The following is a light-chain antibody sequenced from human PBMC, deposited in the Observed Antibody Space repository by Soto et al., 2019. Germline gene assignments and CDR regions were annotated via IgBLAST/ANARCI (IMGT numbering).Light chain of an antibody. J-gene: IGKJ4*01. Sequence: DIQMTQSPSSVSASVGDRVTITCRASQAIGYGLAWFQQKPGEAPRLLIYTASSLHSGVPSRFSGSGSGTGFTLTITSLQPEDFATYYCQQGDSFPLTFGGGTKVEIK. CDR1: QAIGYG. V-gene: IGKV1-12*01. CDR2: TAS. CDR3: QQGDSFPLT.